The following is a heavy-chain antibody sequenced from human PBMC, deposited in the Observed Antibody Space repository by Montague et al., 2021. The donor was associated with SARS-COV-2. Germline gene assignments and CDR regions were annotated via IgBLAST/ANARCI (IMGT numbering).Heavy chain of an antibody. V-gene: IGHV3-21*01. D-gene: IGHD2-21*01. Sequence: SLRLSCAASGFTFSSYSMNWVRQAPGKGLEWVSSISSSSSYICYTDSVKGRFTISRDNAKNSLYLQMNSLRAEDTAVYYCARARGIGNYYYGMDVWGQGTTLTVSS. CDR1: GFTFSSYS. CDR2: ISSSSSYI. CDR3: ARARGIGNYYYGMDV. J-gene: IGHJ6*02.